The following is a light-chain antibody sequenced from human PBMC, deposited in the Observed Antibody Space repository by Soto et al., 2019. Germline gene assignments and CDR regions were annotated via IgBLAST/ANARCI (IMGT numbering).Light chain of an antibody. CDR3: QQYNNWLWT. CDR2: GAS. V-gene: IGKV3-15*01. Sequence: EIMLAHSPATLSVPQLHRATLXCRASQSVSSNLAWYQQKPGQAPRLLIYGASTRATGIPARFSGSGSGTEFTLTISSLQSEDFAVYYCQQYNNWLWTFGQGTKVDIK. J-gene: IGKJ1*01. CDR1: QSVSSN.